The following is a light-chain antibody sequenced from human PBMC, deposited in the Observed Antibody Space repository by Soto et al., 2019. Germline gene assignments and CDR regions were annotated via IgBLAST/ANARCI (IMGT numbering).Light chain of an antibody. CDR3: QQYGSSPGT. CDR1: QSVSSNY. V-gene: IGKV3-20*01. CDR2: DAS. Sequence: EVVLTQSPGTLYLSPGERATLSCRASQSVSSNYLAWYQQKPGRAPRLLIYDASNRATGIPDRFSGSGSGTDFTLTISRLEPEDFAMYYCQQYGSSPGTFGQGTKVDIK. J-gene: IGKJ1*01.